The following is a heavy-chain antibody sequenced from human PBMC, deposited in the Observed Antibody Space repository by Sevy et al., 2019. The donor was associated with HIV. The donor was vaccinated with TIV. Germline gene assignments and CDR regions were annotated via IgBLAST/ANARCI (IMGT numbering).Heavy chain of an antibody. Sequence: GGSLRLSCAASGFTFSSYSLSWVRQAPGKGLEWVSSISGSSSYIYHTDSLKGRFTISRDNAKNSTDLQMNSLRAGGTAVYYCTSHVDVTSSWYQTYSFYYIDVWGKGTTVTVSS. D-gene: IGHD6-13*01. CDR2: ISGSSSYI. CDR1: GFTFSSYS. CDR3: TSHVDVTSSWYQTYSFYYIDV. V-gene: IGHV3-21*01. J-gene: IGHJ6*03.